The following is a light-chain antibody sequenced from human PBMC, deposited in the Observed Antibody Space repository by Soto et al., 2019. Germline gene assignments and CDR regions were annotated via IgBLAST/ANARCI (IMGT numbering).Light chain of an antibody. V-gene: IGKV1-39*01. CDR3: QQSCSTPYT. Sequence: DIQMTQSPSSLSASVGDSVTITCRASQSISSYLNWYQQKPGKAPKLLIYAASSLQSGVPSRFSGSGSGTDFTLTISSLQPEDFATYYCQQSCSTPYTFGQGTKLEIK. CDR2: AAS. J-gene: IGKJ2*01. CDR1: QSISSY.